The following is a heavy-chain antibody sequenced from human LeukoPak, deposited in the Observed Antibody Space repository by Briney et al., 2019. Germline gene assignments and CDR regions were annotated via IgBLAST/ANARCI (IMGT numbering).Heavy chain of an antibody. Sequence: SETLSLTCTVYGGSFSGYYWSWIRQPPGKGLEWIGEINHSGSTNYNPSLKSRVTISVDTSKNQFSLKLSSVTAADTAVYYCARDLDYMDVWGKGTMVTVSS. J-gene: IGHJ6*03. V-gene: IGHV4-34*01. CDR3: ARDLDYMDV. CDR1: GGSFSGYY. CDR2: INHSGST.